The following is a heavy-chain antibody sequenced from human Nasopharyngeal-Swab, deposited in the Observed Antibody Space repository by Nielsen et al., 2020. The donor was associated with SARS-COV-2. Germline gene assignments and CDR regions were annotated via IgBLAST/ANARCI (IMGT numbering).Heavy chain of an antibody. Sequence: GESLKISWKGSGYNFTTYWIGWVRQMPGKGLEWMGIIYPGDSDTRYSPSFQGQVTISADKSISTAYLQWSSLKASDTAMYYCARRGYGGSGSYYFYYYMDVWGKGTTVTVSS. D-gene: IGHD4-23*01. V-gene: IGHV5-51*01. CDR2: IYPGDSDT. CDR1: GYNFTTYW. CDR3: ARRGYGGSGSYYFYYYMDV. J-gene: IGHJ6*03.